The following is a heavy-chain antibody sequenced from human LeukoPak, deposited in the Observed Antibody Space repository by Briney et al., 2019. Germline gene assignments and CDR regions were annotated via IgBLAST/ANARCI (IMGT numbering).Heavy chain of an antibody. CDR2: ISSSNRYI. V-gene: IGHV3-21*01. Sequence: GGSLRLFCAASGFTVSSSYMSWVRQAPGKGLEWVSSISSSNRYIYYADSVKGRFTISRDNAKNSLYLQMNSLRAEDTAVYYCARDLAGLFYYYYGMDVWGQGTTVTVSS. D-gene: IGHD7-27*01. CDR3: ARDLAGLFYYYYGMDV. CDR1: GFTVSSSY. J-gene: IGHJ6*02.